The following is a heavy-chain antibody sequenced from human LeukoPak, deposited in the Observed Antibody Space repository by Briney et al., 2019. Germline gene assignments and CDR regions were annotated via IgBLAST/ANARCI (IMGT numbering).Heavy chain of an antibody. CDR2: IIPIFGTA. V-gene: IGHV1-69*13. CDR3: ARSRASGYSSSWYRLSAFDI. Sequence: ASVKVSCKASGGTFSSYAISWVRQAPGQGLEWMGGIIPIFGTANYAQKFQGRVTITADESTSTAYMELSSLRSEDTAVYYCARSRASGYSSSWYRLSAFDIWGQGTMVTVSS. J-gene: IGHJ3*02. CDR1: GGTFSSYA. D-gene: IGHD6-13*01.